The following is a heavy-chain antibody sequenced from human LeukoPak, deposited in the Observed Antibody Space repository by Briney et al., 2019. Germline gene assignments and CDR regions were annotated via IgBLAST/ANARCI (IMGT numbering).Heavy chain of an antibody. V-gene: IGHV1-69*13. J-gene: IGHJ6*03. D-gene: IGHD3-10*01. CDR3: ARDNRPYYYGSGSNYYYYYMDV. CDR1: GGTFSSYA. Sequence: SVKVSCKASGGTFSSYAISWMRQAPGQGLEWMGGIIPIFTTANYAQEFQGRVTITADESTSTAYMELSSLTSEDTAVYYCARDNRPYYYGSGSNYYYYYMDVWGKGTTVTISS. CDR2: IIPIFTTA.